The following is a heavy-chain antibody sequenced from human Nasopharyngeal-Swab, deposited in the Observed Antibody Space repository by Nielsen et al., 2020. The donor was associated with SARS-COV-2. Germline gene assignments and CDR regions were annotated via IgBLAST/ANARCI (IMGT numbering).Heavy chain of an antibody. D-gene: IGHD6-19*01. CDR1: GFTFSSHW. V-gene: IGHV3-7*03. J-gene: IGHJ4*02. CDR2: IKQDGSEK. CDR3: AAGSSSGWFFDY. Sequence: GGSLRLSCAASGFTFSSHWMSWVRQAPGKGLEWVANIKQDGSEKYYVDSVKGRFTISRDNAKNSLFLQMNSLRAEDTAVYYCAAGSSSGWFFDYWGQGTLVTVSS.